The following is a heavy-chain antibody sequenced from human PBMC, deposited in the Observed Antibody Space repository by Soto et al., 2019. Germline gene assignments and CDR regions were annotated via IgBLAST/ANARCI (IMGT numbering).Heavy chain of an antibody. D-gene: IGHD2-21*02. CDR2: IYHSGST. CDR1: GGSISSSNW. CDR3: ARDHDCGGDCYSWVDP. J-gene: IGHJ5*02. V-gene: IGHV4-4*02. Sequence: QVQLQESGPGLVKPSGTLSLTCAVSGGSISSSNWWSWVRQPPGKGLEWIGEIYHSGSTNYNPSLKRRVTRSVDKSKHQCSLKLSAVTAADTAVYYCARDHDCGGDCYSWVDPWGQGTLVTVSS.